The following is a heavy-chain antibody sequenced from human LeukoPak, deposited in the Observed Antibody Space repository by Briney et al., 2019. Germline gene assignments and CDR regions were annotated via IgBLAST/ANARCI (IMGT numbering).Heavy chain of an antibody. Sequence: PGGSLRLSCAASGFTFSSYWMSWVRQAPGKGLEWVANIREDGSEKYYVDSVKGQFTISRDNAKNTLYLQMNSLRAEDTAVYYCAREGGDDAFDIWGQGTMVTVSS. CDR2: IREDGSEK. V-gene: IGHV3-7*01. CDR1: GFTFSSYW. CDR3: AREGGDDAFDI. D-gene: IGHD3-16*01. J-gene: IGHJ3*02.